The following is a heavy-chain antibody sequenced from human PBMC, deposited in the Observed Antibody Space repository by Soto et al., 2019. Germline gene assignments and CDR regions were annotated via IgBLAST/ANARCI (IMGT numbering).Heavy chain of an antibody. Sequence: QAQLVESGGGVVQPGRSLRLSCAASGFTFSSYAMHWVRQAPGKGLEWVAAISYDGSNKYYADSVKGRLTFSRDNSKNTMHLQMNSLRAEDTAVYYCARELYQASWGQGTLVTVSS. V-gene: IGHV3-30-3*01. J-gene: IGHJ4*02. CDR3: ARELYQAS. D-gene: IGHD3-16*02. CDR2: ISYDGSNK. CDR1: GFTFSSYA.